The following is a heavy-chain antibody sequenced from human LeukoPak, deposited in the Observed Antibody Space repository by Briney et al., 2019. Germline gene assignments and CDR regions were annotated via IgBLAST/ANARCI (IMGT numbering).Heavy chain of an antibody. CDR1: GFTLSGFW. Sequence: GGSMRLSCAVSGFTLSGFWMSWSRQAPGKGLEWVASINSDGSEGYYADVVKGRFTISRGNAKNSLYLQINSLRAEDTAVYYCARSSYSSSSSVWGQGTMVTVSS. J-gene: IGHJ3*01. CDR3: ARSSYSSSSSV. D-gene: IGHD6-6*01. CDR2: INSDGSEG. V-gene: IGHV3-7*03.